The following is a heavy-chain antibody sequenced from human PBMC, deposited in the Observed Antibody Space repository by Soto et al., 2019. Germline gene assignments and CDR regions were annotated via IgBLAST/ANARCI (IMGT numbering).Heavy chain of an antibody. CDR3: ARLGRITAMDDNWFDP. D-gene: IGHD3-10*01. Sequence: LETLSLTCTVSGGSISSYYWTWIRQPAGKGLEWIGRIYSSGSTNYNPSLRSRVTMSVDTSKNQISLKLNSVTAADAAVYYCARLGRITAMDDNWFDPWGQGTLVTVSS. CDR2: IYSSGST. CDR1: GGSISSYY. J-gene: IGHJ5*02. V-gene: IGHV4-4*07.